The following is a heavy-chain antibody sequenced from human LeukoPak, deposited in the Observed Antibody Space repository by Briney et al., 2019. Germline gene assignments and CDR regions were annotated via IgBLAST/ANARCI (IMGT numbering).Heavy chain of an antibody. Sequence: PGGSLRLSCAASGFTFSSYSMNWVRQAPGKGLEWVSSISSSGSYIYYADSVKGRFTISRDNAKNSLYLQMNSLRAEDTAVYYCARVAENHFDYWGQGTLVTVSS. D-gene: IGHD1-14*01. CDR2: ISSSGSYI. CDR1: GFTFSSYS. V-gene: IGHV3-21*01. J-gene: IGHJ4*02. CDR3: ARVAENHFDY.